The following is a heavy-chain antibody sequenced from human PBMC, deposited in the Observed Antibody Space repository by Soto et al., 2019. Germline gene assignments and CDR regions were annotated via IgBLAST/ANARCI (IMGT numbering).Heavy chain of an antibody. D-gene: IGHD1-7*01. J-gene: IGHJ3*02. CDR3: ATVRGELPDAFDI. V-gene: IGHV4-31*03. Sequence: QVQLQESGPGLVKPSQTLSLTCTVSGGSISTGGYYWSWIRQHPGRGLEWIGYIYHSGMTYSNPSLQSRVAISIDTSKNQFSLKLSSVTAADTAVYYCATVRGELPDAFDIWGQGTMVSVSS. CDR2: IYHSGMT. CDR1: GGSISTGGYY.